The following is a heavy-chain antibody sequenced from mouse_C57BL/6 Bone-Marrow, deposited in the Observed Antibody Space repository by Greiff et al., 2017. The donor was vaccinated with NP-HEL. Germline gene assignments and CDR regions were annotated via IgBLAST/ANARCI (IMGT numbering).Heavy chain of an antibody. V-gene: IGHV1-18*01. Sequence: VQLQQSGPELVKPGASVKIPCKASGYTFTDYNMDWVKQSHGKSLEWIGDINPNNGGTIYNQKFKGKATLTVDKSSSPAYMELRSLTSEDTAVYYCARKREFITTVVENPYFDVWGTGTTVTVSS. CDR1: GYTFTDYN. CDR3: ARKREFITTVVENPYFDV. J-gene: IGHJ1*03. CDR2: INPNNGGT. D-gene: IGHD1-1*01.